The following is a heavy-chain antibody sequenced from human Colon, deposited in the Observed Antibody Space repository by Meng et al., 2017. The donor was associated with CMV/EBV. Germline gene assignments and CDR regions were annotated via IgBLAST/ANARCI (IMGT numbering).Heavy chain of an antibody. CDR2: IKQDGSEK. CDR1: GFTFSSYW. D-gene: IGHD6-13*01. CDR3: ARASGKSSSWYSLFDY. V-gene: IGHV3-7*01. Sequence: GGSLRLSCAASGFTFSSYWMTWVRQAPGKGLEWVANIKQDGSEKYYVDSVKGRFTISRDNAKNSLSLQMNSLRAEGTAVYYCARASGKSSSWYSLFDYWGQGTRVTVSS. J-gene: IGHJ4*02.